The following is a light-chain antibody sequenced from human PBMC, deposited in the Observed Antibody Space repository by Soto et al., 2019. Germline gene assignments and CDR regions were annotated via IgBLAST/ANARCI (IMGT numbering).Light chain of an antibody. Sequence: QSALTQPASMSGSPGQSITISCTGTSIDVGGYNYVSWYQHHPGKAPRLIIYEVTNRPSGVSNRFSGSKSGNTASLTISGLQAEDEADYYCSSYSSSSTLYVFGTGTKVTVL. V-gene: IGLV2-14*01. CDR1: SIDVGGYNY. CDR3: SSYSSSSTLYV. CDR2: EVT. J-gene: IGLJ1*01.